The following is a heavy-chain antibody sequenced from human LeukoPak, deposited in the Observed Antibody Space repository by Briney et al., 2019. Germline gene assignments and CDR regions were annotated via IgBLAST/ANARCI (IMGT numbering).Heavy chain of an antibody. Sequence: KASETLSLTCTVSGYSISTAYYWGWIRQPPGKGLEWIGTIYHSGSTSYNPSLKSRVTIPLDTSKNQFSLKLSSVTAADTAVYYCARDLRFWSGYFFDYWGQGTLVTVSS. J-gene: IGHJ4*02. V-gene: IGHV4-38-2*02. CDR2: IYHSGST. CDR1: GYSISTAYY. D-gene: IGHD3-3*01. CDR3: ARDLRFWSGYFFDY.